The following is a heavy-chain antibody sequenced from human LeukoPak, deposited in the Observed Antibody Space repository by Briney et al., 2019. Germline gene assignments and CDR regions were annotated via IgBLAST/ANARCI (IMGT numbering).Heavy chain of an antibody. Sequence: GGSLRLSCATSGFSFSSYDIHWLRQAAGRGLEWVSSITTSGDTNYAASVRGPFTISRENAKNSLFLQMNSLRPQDTAIYFCAIFVHYSDTTGYRKEGWDFWGTGTTVAVSP. D-gene: IGHD3-22*01. J-gene: IGHJ6*04. V-gene: IGHV3-13*01. CDR3: AIFVHYSDTTGYRKEGWDF. CDR1: GFSFSSYD. CDR2: ITTSGDT.